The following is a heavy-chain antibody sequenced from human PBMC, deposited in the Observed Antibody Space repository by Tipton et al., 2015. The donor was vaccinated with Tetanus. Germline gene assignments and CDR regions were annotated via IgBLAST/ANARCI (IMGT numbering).Heavy chain of an antibody. D-gene: IGHD1-26*01. J-gene: IGHJ6*02. CDR1: GGSLNTFY. V-gene: IGHV4-4*07. CDR2: VYSSGST. CDR3: ARDFRERSGTYYSYYYTMDV. Sequence: TLSLTCTVSGGSLNTFYWNWIRQPAGKGLEWIGRVYSSGSTNYNPSLKSRVTMSIDASKNQFSLELTSVTAADTAVYYCARDFRERSGTYYSYYYTMDVWGQGTTVTVCS.